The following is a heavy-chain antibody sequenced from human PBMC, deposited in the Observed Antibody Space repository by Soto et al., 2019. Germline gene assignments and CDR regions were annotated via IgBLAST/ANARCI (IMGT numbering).Heavy chain of an antibody. CDR1: GYTFTSYG. V-gene: IGHV1-18*01. Sequence: QVQLVQSGAEVKKPGASVKVSCKASGYTFTSYGISWVRQAPGQGLEWMGWISAYNGNTNYAQKRQGRVTMTXXTXTXXAYMELRSLRSDDTAVYYCARDRDDFWSGFNWFDPWGQGTLVTVSS. D-gene: IGHD3-3*01. J-gene: IGHJ5*02. CDR3: ARDRDDFWSGFNWFDP. CDR2: ISAYNGNT.